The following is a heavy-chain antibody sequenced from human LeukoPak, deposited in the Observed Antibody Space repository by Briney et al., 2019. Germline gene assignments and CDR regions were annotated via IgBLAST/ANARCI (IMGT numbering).Heavy chain of an antibody. CDR3: ARRRGLGMVRGVSFDY. CDR1: GGSFSGYY. CDR2: INHSGST. D-gene: IGHD3-10*01. Sequence: TSETLSLTCAVYGGSFSGYYWSWIRQPPGKGLEWIGEINHSGSTNYNPSLKSRVTISVDTSKNQFSLKLSSVTAADTAVYYCARRRGLGMVRGVSFDYWGQGTLVTVSS. V-gene: IGHV4-34*01. J-gene: IGHJ4*02.